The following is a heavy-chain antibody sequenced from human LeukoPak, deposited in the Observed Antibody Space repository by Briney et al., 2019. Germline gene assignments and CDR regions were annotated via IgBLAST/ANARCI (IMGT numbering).Heavy chain of an antibody. CDR3: ARDPLTGYYYDSSGYNPPNDAFDI. D-gene: IGHD3-22*01. CDR1: GFTFSSYW. CDR2: IKQDGSEK. J-gene: IGHJ3*02. Sequence: PGGSLRLSCAASGFTFSSYWMSWVRQAPGKGLEWVANIKQDGSEKYYVDSVKGRFTISRDNAKNSLYLQMNSLRAEDTAVYYCARDPLTGYYYDSSGYNPPNDAFDIWGQGTMVTVSS. V-gene: IGHV3-7*01.